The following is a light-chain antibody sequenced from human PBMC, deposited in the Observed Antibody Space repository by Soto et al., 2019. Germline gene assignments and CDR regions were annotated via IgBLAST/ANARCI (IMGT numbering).Light chain of an antibody. CDR1: QSISSW. Sequence: DIQMTQSPSTLSASVGDRVTITCRASQSISSWLAWYQQKPGKAPKLLIYDASSLESGVPSRFRGSGSGTEFTLTISRLQPDDFATYYCQQYNSYSPWTFGQGTQVEIK. V-gene: IGKV1-5*01. J-gene: IGKJ1*01. CDR3: QQYNSYSPWT. CDR2: DAS.